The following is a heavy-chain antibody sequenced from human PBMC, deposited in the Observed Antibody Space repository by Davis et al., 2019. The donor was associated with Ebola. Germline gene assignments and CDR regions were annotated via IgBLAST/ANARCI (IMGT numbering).Heavy chain of an antibody. CDR1: GGTFSSYA. Sequence: SVKVSCKASGGTFSSYAISWVRQAPGQGLEWMGGIIPIFGTANYAQKFQGRVTITADESTSTAYMELSSLRSEDTAVYYCARVLATTVTLNWFDPWGQGTLVTVSS. CDR3: ARVLATTVTLNWFDP. J-gene: IGHJ5*02. D-gene: IGHD4-17*01. CDR2: IIPIFGTA. V-gene: IGHV1-69*13.